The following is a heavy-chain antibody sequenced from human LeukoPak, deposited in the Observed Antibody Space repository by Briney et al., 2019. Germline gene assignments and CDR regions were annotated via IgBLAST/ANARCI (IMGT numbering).Heavy chain of an antibody. Sequence: SVKVSCKASGGTFSSYAISWVRQAPGQGLGWMGRIIPILGIANYAQKFQGRVTITADKSTSTAYMELSSLRSEDTAVYYCARDYYDSSGYPYYFDYWGQGTLVTVSS. D-gene: IGHD3-22*01. CDR1: GGTFSSYA. V-gene: IGHV1-69*04. J-gene: IGHJ4*02. CDR2: IIPILGIA. CDR3: ARDYYDSSGYPYYFDY.